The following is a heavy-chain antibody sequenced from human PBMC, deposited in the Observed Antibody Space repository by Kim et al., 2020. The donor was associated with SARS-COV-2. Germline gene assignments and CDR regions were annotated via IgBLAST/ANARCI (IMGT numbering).Heavy chain of an antibody. V-gene: IGHV3-21*01. D-gene: IGHD6-19*01. CDR3: ARAYSSGWAYFDY. J-gene: IGHJ4*02. Sequence: YQESGKGRLTTARDNAKNSLYLQMNSLRAEDTAVYYCARAYSSGWAYFDYWGQGTLVTVSS.